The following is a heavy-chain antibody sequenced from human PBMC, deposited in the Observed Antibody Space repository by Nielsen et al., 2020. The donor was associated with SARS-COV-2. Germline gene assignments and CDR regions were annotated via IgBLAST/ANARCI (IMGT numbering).Heavy chain of an antibody. V-gene: IGHV3-9*01. Sequence: GGSLRLSCAASGFTFSSYAMHWVRQAPVKGLEWVSGISWNSGSIGYADSVKGRFTISRDNAKNFLYLQMNSLRAEDTALYYCAKDMGDGYNYEYFDYWGQGTLVTVSS. CDR3: AKDMGDGYNYEYFDY. J-gene: IGHJ4*02. CDR1: GFTFSSYA. CDR2: ISWNSGSI. D-gene: IGHD5-24*01.